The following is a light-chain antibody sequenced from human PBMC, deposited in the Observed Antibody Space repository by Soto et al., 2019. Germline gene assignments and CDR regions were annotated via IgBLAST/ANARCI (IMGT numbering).Light chain of an antibody. J-gene: IGLJ3*02. CDR2: STS. CDR1: TGAVTSGYY. CDR3: LLSYGGCQLG. V-gene: IGLV7-43*01. Sequence: QAVVTQEPSLTVSPGGTVTLTCASSTGAVTSGYYPNWFQQKPGQAPRALIYSTSSKHSWTPARFSGSLLGGKATLTLSGVEPEDEDEYNCLLSYGGCQLGFGGGPKLTVL.